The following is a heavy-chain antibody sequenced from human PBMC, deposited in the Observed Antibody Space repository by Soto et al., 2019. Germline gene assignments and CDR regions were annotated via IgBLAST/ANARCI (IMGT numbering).Heavy chain of an antibody. D-gene: IGHD6-19*01. CDR1: GFTFSNYG. CDR3: TAAVATGY. Sequence: QVQLVESGGGVVQPGRSLRLSCAASGFTFSNYGMHWGRQAPGKGLEWVAAISKDGSSKVYADSVKGRFTISKDNSKNTLYLQMDSLRGDDTGVYYCTAAVATGYWGQGTLVTVSS. J-gene: IGHJ4*02. CDR2: ISKDGSSK. V-gene: IGHV3-30*03.